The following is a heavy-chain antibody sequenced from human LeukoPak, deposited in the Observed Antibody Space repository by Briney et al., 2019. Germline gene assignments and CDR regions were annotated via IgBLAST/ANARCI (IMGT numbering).Heavy chain of an antibody. V-gene: IGHV4-39*01. CDR3: ARHPNTITRQGFHYYYMDV. CDR2: VYYTGST. J-gene: IGHJ6*03. Sequence: SETLSLTCTVSGGSISTSNYYWGWIRQPPGKGLEWIGSVYYTGSTYYNPSLKSRVTISVDTSKNQFSLKLSSVTAADTGVYFCARHPNTITRQGFHYYYMDVWGKGTTVTVSS. D-gene: IGHD4-11*01. CDR1: GGSISTSNYY.